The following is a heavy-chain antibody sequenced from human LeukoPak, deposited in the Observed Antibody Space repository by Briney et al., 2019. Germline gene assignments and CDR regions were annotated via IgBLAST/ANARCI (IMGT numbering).Heavy chain of an antibody. CDR1: GFTFRSYG. CDR2: IRHDGSNK. D-gene: IGHD6-19*01. CDR3: ARDEYSSGWFSDY. J-gene: IGHJ4*02. V-gene: IGHV3-30*02. Sequence: PGGSLRLSCAASGFTFRSYGMHWVRQAPGKGLEWVAFIRHDGSNKYYADSVKGRFSISRDNSKNTLYLQTNSLRAEETAVYYCARDEYSSGWFSDYWGQGTLVTVSS.